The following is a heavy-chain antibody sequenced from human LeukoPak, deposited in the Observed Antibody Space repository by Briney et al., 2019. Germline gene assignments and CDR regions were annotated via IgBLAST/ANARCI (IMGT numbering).Heavy chain of an antibody. Sequence: GSLRLSCAASGFSFSRAWMSWVRQPPGKGLEWIGEIHHSGSTNYNPSLKSRVTISVDTSKNQFSLKLSSVTAADTAVYYCARGWIMITFGGVFFDYWGQGTLVTVSS. CDR2: IHHSGST. V-gene: IGHV4-4*02. CDR1: GFSFSRAW. D-gene: IGHD3-16*01. J-gene: IGHJ4*02. CDR3: ARGWIMITFGGVFFDY.